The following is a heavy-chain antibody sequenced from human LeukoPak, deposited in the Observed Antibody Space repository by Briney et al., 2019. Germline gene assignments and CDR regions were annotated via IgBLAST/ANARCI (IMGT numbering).Heavy chain of an antibody. CDR1: GFIFSSYW. J-gene: IGHJ4*02. D-gene: IGHD6-19*01. CDR3: ANGIAVAGTRAFDY. Sequence: GGSPRLSCAASGFIFSSYWMSWVRQAPGKGLEWVANIKQDGSEKYYVDSVKGRFTISRDNAKNSLYLQMNSLRAEDTAVYYCANGIAVAGTRAFDYWGQGTLVTVSS. V-gene: IGHV3-7*03. CDR2: IKQDGSEK.